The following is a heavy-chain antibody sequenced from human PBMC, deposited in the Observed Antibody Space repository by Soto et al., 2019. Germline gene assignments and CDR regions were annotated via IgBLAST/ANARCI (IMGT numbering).Heavy chain of an antibody. CDR2: ISYDGSNK. V-gene: IGHV3-30*18. CDR1: GFSFSTDG. CDR3: AKESSGGDLDY. D-gene: IGHD2-21*02. Sequence: GGSLRLSCAASGFSFSTDGMHWVRQAPGKGLEWVAVISYDGSNKYYADSVKGRFTISRDNSKNTLYLQMNSLRAEDTAVYYCAKESSGGDLDYWGQGTLVTVSS. J-gene: IGHJ4*02.